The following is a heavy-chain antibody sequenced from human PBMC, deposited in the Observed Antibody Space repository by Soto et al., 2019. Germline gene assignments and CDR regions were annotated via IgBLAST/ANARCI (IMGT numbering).Heavy chain of an antibody. J-gene: IGHJ4*02. Sequence: ASVKVSCKASGGTLNNYAINWVRQAPGQGLEWMGGILPVSAPPDYAQKFQGRVSITADHSTSAVYMELSRLKSDDTAVYFCATDSNYDVSNSFWGQGTLVTVSS. CDR3: ATDSNYDVSNSF. V-gene: IGHV1-69*13. D-gene: IGHD3-3*01. CDR2: ILPVSAPP. CDR1: GGTLNNYA.